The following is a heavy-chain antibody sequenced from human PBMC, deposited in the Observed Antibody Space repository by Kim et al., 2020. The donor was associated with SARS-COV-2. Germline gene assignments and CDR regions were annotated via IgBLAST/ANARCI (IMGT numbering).Heavy chain of an antibody. CDR2: IYPGDSDT. J-gene: IGHJ4*02. CDR1: GYSFTSYW. CDR3: ARLAASFVVRDAIDY. Sequence: GESLKISCKGSGYSFTSYWIGWVRQMPGKGLEWMGIIYPGDSDTRYSPSFQRQVTIPADKSISTAYLQCSRRKASDTAMYYCARLAASFVVRDAIDYWGQGTLVTVS. V-gene: IGHV5-51*01. D-gene: IGHD2-2*01.